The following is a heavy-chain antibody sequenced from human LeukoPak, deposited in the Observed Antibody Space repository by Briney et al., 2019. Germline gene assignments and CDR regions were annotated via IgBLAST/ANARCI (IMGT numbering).Heavy chain of an antibody. V-gene: IGHV1-69*05. CDR2: IIPIFGTA. CDR3: ATQSPNYDILAGYYLRGTFDY. J-gene: IGHJ4*02. CDR1: GGTFSSYA. D-gene: IGHD3-9*01. Sequence: SVKVSCKASGGTFSSYAISWVRQAPGQGLEWMGRIIPIFGTANYAQKFQGRVTITTDESTSTAYMELSSLRSEDTAVYYRATQSPNYDILAGYYLRGTFDYWGQGTLVTVSS.